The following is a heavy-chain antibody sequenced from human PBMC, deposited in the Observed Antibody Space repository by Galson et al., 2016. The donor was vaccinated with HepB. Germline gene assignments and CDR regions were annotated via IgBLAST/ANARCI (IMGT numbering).Heavy chain of an antibody. CDR3: ARVTGYSFDN. CDR1: GFTFGDFA. V-gene: IGHV3-23*01. D-gene: IGHD5-24*01. Sequence: SLRLSCAASGFTFGDFAMTWVRQVPGKRLEWVSAISYTGLSSDYADSVKGRFTISRDNSKNTLYLQMNSLRAEDTAIYYCARVTGYSFDNWGQGTLVTVSS. CDR2: ISYTGLSS. J-gene: IGHJ4*02.